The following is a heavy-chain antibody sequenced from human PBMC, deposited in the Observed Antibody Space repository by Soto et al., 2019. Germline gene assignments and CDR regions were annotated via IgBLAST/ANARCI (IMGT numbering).Heavy chain of an antibody. V-gene: IGHV4-61*01. CDR3: ARVGCSSTSCYPVYYSYGLDV. D-gene: IGHD2-2*01. Sequence: PSETLSLTCTVSGGSVSSRSYYWSWIRQPPGMGLEWIGYIYYSGSTNYNPSLKSRVTISVETSKNQFSLKLSSVTAADTAVYYCARVGCSSTSCYPVYYSYGLDVWGQGTTVT. J-gene: IGHJ6*02. CDR2: IYYSGST. CDR1: GGSVSSRSYY.